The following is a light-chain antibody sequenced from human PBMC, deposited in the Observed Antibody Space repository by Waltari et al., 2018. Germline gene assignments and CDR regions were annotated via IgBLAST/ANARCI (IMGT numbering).Light chain of an antibody. Sequence: QSVMTQPPSASGTPGQRVTISSSGCSSNIGNNHVYWYQQLPGAAPKLLIYRNNQRPSGGPDRFSVSKSGTSASLAISGLRSEDEADYYCGGWDDSLNGWVFGGGTKLTVL. CDR3: GGWDDSLNGWV. CDR1: SSNIGNNH. CDR2: RNN. J-gene: IGLJ3*02. V-gene: IGLV1-47*01.